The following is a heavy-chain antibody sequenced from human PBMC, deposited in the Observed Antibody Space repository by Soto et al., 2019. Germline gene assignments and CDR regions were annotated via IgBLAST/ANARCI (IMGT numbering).Heavy chain of an antibody. J-gene: IGHJ4*02. D-gene: IGHD5-18*01. CDR2: ISHSGST. Sequence: SETLSLTCTVSGGSISSAAYYWSWIRQHPGKDLEWIGYISHSGSTYYTPSLKSRVIISADTSKNQFSLNLNSVTAADTAVYYCAREYTYGSNLFDCWGQGALVTVSS. CDR1: GGSISSAAYY. V-gene: IGHV4-31*03. CDR3: AREYTYGSNLFDC.